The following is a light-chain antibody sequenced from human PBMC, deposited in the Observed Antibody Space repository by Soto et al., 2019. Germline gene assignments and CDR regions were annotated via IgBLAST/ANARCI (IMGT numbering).Light chain of an antibody. V-gene: IGLV2-14*01. Sequence: QSALTQPASVSGSPGQSITISCTGXSSDVGGYNYVSWYQQHPGKAPKLMIYDVSNRPSGVSNRFSGSKSGNTASLTISGLQAEDEADYYCSSYSSITTYVFGTGTMLTVL. CDR1: SSDVGGYNY. J-gene: IGLJ1*01. CDR3: SSYSSITTYV. CDR2: DVS.